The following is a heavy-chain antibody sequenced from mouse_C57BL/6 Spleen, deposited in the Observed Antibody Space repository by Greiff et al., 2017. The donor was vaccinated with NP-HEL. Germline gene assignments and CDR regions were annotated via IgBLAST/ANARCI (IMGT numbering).Heavy chain of an antibody. J-gene: IGHJ2*01. CDR3: AREERALGLDY. CDR1: GFTFSSYA. V-gene: IGHV5-4*01. D-gene: IGHD3-3*01. CDR2: ISDGGSYT. Sequence: EVKLVESGGGLVKPGGSLKLSCAASGFTFSSYAMSWVRQTPEKRLEWVATISDGGSYTYYPDNVKGRFTISRDNAKNNLYLQMSHLKSEDTAMYYCAREERALGLDYWGQGTTLTVSS.